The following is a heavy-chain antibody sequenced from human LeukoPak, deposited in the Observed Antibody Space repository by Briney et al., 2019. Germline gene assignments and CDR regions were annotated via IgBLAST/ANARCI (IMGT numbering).Heavy chain of an antibody. CDR3: TRDNFDCSTTTCFGGRRAFDL. D-gene: IGHD2-2*01. CDR1: GFTVSRNY. CDR2: LYIGDNP. J-gene: IGHJ3*01. Sequence: GGSLRLSCAASGFTVSRNYMAWVRQTPGKGLEWVSILYIGDNPYYADSVKGRFTISRDDSKNTVYLQMNSLRVEDSAMCYCTRDNFDCSTTTCFGGRRAFDLWGQGTMVAVSS. V-gene: IGHV3-53*01.